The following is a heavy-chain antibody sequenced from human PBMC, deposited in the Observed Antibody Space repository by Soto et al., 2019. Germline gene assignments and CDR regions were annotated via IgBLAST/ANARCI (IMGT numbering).Heavy chain of an antibody. CDR3: ARRAASGRHFDH. D-gene: IGHD6-13*01. CDR1: GFTFSDHY. CDR2: ISSSGNSM. J-gene: IGHJ4*02. V-gene: IGHV3-11*01. Sequence: QVQLVESGGGLVMPGESLRLSCAASGFTFSDHYMSWIRQAPGKGLEWVSYISSSGNSMYYADSAKGRFTVSRDNDENSLYLQMNSRRAEDTAVYYCARRAASGRHFDHWGQGTLVSVSS.